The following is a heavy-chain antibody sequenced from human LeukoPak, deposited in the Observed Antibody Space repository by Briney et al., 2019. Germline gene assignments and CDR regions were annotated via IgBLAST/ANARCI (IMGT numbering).Heavy chain of an antibody. J-gene: IGHJ5*02. V-gene: IGHV4-39*01. CDR1: DGSISCGDYY. CDR3: ARHASSGLNWFDP. D-gene: IGHD3-22*01. Sequence: SETLSLTCTVSDGSISCGDYYWSWIRQPPGKGLEWIGSVYYSGSTYYNPSLKSRVTISVERSKNQFSLELTYVTAADTAVYYCARHASSGLNWFDPWGQGTLVTVSS. CDR2: VYYSGST.